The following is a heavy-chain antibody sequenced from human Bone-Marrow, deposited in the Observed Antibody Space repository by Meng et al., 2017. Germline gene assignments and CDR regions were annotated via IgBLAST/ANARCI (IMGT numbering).Heavy chain of an antibody. CDR1: GGSSSSPNW. CDR3: ARVIYRPSGHNYFDP. CDR2: IYHSGST. Sequence: QAQRQEAGPGLVKASGTLSLTCAVTGGSSSSPNWWSWVRQPTGRGLEWIGEIYHSGSTTYNPSLLSRVTISVDKSKNQFSLKLSSVTAADTAIYYCARVIYRPSGHNYFDPWGQGTLVTVSS. V-gene: IGHV4-4*02. D-gene: IGHD1-26*01. J-gene: IGHJ5*02.